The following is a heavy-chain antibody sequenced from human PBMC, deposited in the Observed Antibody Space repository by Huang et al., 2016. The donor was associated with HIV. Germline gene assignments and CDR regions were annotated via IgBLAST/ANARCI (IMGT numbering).Heavy chain of an antibody. D-gene: IGHD1-7*01. J-gene: IGHJ6*02. CDR2: IKQDESEK. CDR3: ATKTAAMDI. Sequence: VESGGRLVQPGGSIRLSCVGSTFRFGAYWMSWVRPLPGKGLEWVANIKQDESEKYYVDSVKGRFNISRDNAKKVLFLEMNNVRVEDTATYYCATKTAAMDIWGQGTTVTVS. V-gene: IGHV3-7*01. CDR1: TFRFGAYW.